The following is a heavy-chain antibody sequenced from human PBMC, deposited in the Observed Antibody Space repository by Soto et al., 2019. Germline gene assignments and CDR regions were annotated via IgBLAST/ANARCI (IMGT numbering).Heavy chain of an antibody. J-gene: IGHJ4*02. CDR3: HGYGY. D-gene: IGHD5-12*01. Sequence: EVQVVESGGGLIQPGGSLRLSCAVSGFTVTINYMSWVRQDPGKGLEWVSVIYSGGTIYYADSVKGRFTISRDTSKNTLYLQMNSLRGEDTAVYYCHGYGYWGQGTLVTVSS. CDR1: GFTVTINY. CDR2: IYSGGTI. V-gene: IGHV3-53*01.